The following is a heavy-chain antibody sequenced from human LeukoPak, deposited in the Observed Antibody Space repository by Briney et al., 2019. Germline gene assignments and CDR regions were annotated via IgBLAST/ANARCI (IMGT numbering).Heavy chain of an antibody. V-gene: IGHV1-18*01. D-gene: IGHD3-22*01. CDR2: ISAYNGNT. Sequence: ASVKVSCKASGYTFTSYGISWVRQAPGQGLEWMGWISAYNGNTNYAQKLQGRVTMTTDTSTSTAYMELRSLRSDDTAVCYCARGASMSYYDSSGHDIWGQGTMVTVSS. CDR3: ARGASMSYYDSSGHDI. CDR1: GYTFTSYG. J-gene: IGHJ3*02.